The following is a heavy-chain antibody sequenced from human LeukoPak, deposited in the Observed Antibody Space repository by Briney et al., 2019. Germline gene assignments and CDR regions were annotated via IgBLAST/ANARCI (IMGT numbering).Heavy chain of an antibody. CDR1: GFTFSNYW. Sequence: GGSLRLSCAASGFTFSNYWMHWVRQAPGKGLVWVSRINSDGSNTSYADSVKGRFTISRDNAKNSLYLQMNGLRAEDTAVYYCAANGGPFDFWGQGTLVTVSA. D-gene: IGHD4-23*01. V-gene: IGHV3-74*01. CDR3: AANGGPFDF. J-gene: IGHJ4*02. CDR2: INSDGSNT.